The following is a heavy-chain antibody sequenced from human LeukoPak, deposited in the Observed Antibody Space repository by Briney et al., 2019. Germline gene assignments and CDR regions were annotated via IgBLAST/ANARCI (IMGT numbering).Heavy chain of an antibody. CDR3: AKTRPLDSSSWSHGDY. Sequence: GGSLRLSCAASGFTFSSYAMSWVRQAPGKGLEWVSGISGSGDNTYYADSVKGRFTISRDNSKNTLYVQVNSLGTEDTAAYYCAKTRPLDSSSWSHGDYWGQGTLVTVSS. J-gene: IGHJ4*02. D-gene: IGHD6-13*01. CDR1: GFTFSSYA. V-gene: IGHV3-23*01. CDR2: ISGSGDNT.